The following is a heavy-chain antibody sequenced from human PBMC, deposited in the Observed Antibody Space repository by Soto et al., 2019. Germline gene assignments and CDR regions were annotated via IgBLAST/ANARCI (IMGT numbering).Heavy chain of an antibody. V-gene: IGHV1-69*02. Sequence: QVQLVQSGAEVKKPGSSVKVSCKASGGTFSSYTISWVRQAPGQGLEWMGRIIPILGIANYAQKFQGRVTITADKSTSTAYMELSSLRSEDTAVYYCARGAGDCSGGSCYSEMWGQGTLVTVSS. J-gene: IGHJ4*02. CDR2: IIPILGIA. CDR1: GGTFSSYT. D-gene: IGHD2-15*01. CDR3: ARGAGDCSGGSCYSEM.